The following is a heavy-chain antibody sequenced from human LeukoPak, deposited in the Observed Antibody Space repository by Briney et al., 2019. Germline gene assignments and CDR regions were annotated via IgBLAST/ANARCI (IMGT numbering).Heavy chain of an antibody. Sequence: ASVKVSCKASGGTFSTYAINWVRQATGQGLEWMGWMNPNSGNTGYAQKFQGRVTTTRNTSINTAYMELSSLRSEDTAVYYCARVTGYMIEDYFDYWGQGTLVTVSS. J-gene: IGHJ4*02. D-gene: IGHD3-22*01. V-gene: IGHV1-8*02. CDR2: MNPNSGNT. CDR3: ARVTGYMIEDYFDY. CDR1: GGTFSTYA.